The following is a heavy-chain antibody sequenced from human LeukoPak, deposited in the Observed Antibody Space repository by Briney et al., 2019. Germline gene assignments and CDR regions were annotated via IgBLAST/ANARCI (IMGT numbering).Heavy chain of an antibody. CDR1: GFTFSSYS. CDR2: ISSSSTI. V-gene: IGHV3-48*01. D-gene: IGHD2-2*01. CDR3: ARLGCSSTSCWAFDI. Sequence: PGGSLRLSCAASGFTFSSYSMNWVRQAPGKGLEWVSYISSSSTIYYADSVKGRFTISRDNAKNSLYLQMNSLRAEDTAVYYCARLGCSSTSCWAFDIWGQGTMVTVSS. J-gene: IGHJ3*02.